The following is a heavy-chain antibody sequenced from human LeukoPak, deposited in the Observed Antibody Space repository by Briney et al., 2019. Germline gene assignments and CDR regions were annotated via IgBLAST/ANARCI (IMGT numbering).Heavy chain of an antibody. CDR3: AKDNQRGGFQH. J-gene: IGHJ1*01. CDR1: GFSFDDNA. Sequence: PGGSLRLSCAPSGFSFDDNAMYWVRQAPGKGLEWVSLISGDGATTYYADSVKGRFNISRDNSKSSLYLQMNSLRSEDSALYYCAKDNQRGGFQHWGQGTLVTVSS. D-gene: IGHD3-16*01. CDR2: ISGDGATT. V-gene: IGHV3-43*02.